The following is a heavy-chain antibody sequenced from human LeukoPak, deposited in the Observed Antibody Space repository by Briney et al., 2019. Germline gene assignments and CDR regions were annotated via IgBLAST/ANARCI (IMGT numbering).Heavy chain of an antibody. D-gene: IGHD2-15*01. V-gene: IGHV4-31*03. CDR1: GGSISSGGYY. J-gene: IGHJ6*02. CDR3: ARDSCSGGSCYSPSAYYYGMDV. CDR2: IYYSGST. Sequence: PSETLSLTCTVSGGSISSGGYYWSWIRQHPGKGLEWIGYIYYSGSTYYNPSLKSRVTISVDTSKNQFSLKLSSVTAADTAVYYCARDSCSGGSCYSPSAYYYGMDVWGQGTTVTVS.